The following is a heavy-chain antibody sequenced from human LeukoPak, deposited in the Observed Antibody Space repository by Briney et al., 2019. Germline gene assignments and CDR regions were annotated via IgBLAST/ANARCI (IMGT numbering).Heavy chain of an antibody. J-gene: IGHJ4*02. CDR1: GGTFSSYA. CDR3: ATVPIWFGDLKD. V-gene: IGHV1-69*04. Sequence: SVKVSCKASGGTFSSYAISWVRQAPGQGLEWMGRIIPILGIANYAQKFQGRVTITADKSTSTAYMELSSLRSEDTAVYYCATVPIWFGDLKDWGQGTLVTVSS. CDR2: IIPILGIA. D-gene: IGHD3-10*01.